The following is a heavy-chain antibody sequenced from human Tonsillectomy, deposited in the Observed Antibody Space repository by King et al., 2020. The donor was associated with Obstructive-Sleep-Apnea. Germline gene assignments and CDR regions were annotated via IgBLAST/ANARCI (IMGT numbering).Heavy chain of an antibody. CDR2: IYSSGST. CDR1: GASISSFS. V-gene: IGHV4-4*07. Sequence: HVQLQESGPGLVKPSETLSLTCTVSGASISSFSWSWIRQPTGKELEWIGRIYSSGSTNYNPSLKSRVTMSVDTSKNQLSPKLSSVTAADTAVYYCARSPTAASGTRYFDLWGRGTLVTVSS. CDR3: ARSPTAASGTRYFDL. D-gene: IGHD6-13*01. J-gene: IGHJ2*01.